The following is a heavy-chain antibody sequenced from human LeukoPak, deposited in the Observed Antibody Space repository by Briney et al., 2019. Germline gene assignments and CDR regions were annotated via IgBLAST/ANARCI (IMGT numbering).Heavy chain of an antibody. CDR2: INHSGST. J-gene: IGHJ5*02. V-gene: IGHV4-34*01. D-gene: IGHD1-26*01. CDR3: ARGRLATTKPFDP. Sequence: SETLSLTCAVYGGSFSGYYWSWIRQPPGKGLEWIGEINHSGSTNYNPSLKSRVTISVDTSENQFSLKLSSVTAADTAVYYCARGRLATTKPFDPWGQGTLVTVSS. CDR1: GGSFSGYY.